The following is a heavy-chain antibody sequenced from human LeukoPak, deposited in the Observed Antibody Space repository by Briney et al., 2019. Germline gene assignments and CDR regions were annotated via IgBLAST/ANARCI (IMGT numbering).Heavy chain of an antibody. CDR3: ASFRPLGPYYYYFAFDV. D-gene: IGHD3-16*02. CDR2: INHSGSA. J-gene: IGHJ6*02. V-gene: IGHV4-34*01. Sequence: SETLSLTCAVKGVSFSGYYWSWVRQPPGKGLEWIGEINHSGSADYNPSLKSRVTISLDTSKTQLSLNLSSVTAADTSVYCCASFRPLGPYYYYFAFDVWGQGTTVTVSS. CDR1: GVSFSGYY.